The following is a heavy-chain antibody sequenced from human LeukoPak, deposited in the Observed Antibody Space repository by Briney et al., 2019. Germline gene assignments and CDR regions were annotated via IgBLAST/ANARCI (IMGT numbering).Heavy chain of an antibody. CDR1: GGTFSSYA. CDR3: ARDLGYSTVVTQRYYYYMDV. J-gene: IGHJ6*03. Sequence: SVKVSCKAYGGTFSSYAISWVRQAPGQGLEWMGGIIPIFGTANYAQKFQGRVTITADESTSTAYMELSSLRSEDTAVYYCARDLGYSTVVTQRYYYYMDVWGKGTTVTISS. V-gene: IGHV1-69*13. CDR2: IIPIFGTA. D-gene: IGHD4-23*01.